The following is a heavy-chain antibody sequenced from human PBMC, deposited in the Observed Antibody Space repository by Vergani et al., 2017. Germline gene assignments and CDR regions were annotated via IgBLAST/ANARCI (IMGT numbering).Heavy chain of an antibody. Sequence: QLLESGGGLIQPGGSLRLSCAASGFTFNSYAMTWVRQAPGKGLEWVSGINNNGGSTYYADSVKGRFTIARDNSKNTVYLQMSSLRAEDTAVYYCAKNGAITGTTRIAFDIWGQGTMVTVSS. V-gene: IGHV3-23*01. CDR1: GFTFNSYA. CDR3: AKNGAITGTTRIAFDI. J-gene: IGHJ3*02. D-gene: IGHD1-7*01. CDR2: INNNGGST.